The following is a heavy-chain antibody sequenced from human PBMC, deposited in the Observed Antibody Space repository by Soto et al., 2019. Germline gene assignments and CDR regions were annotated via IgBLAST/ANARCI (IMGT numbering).Heavy chain of an antibody. CDR1: GGSFSGYY. CDR2: INHSGST. CDR3: ARQRTYYYDRVLDY. V-gene: IGHV4-34*01. Sequence: SETLSLTCAVYGGSFSGYYWSWIRQPPGKGLEWIGEINHSGSTNYNPSLKSRVTISVDTSKNQFSLKLSSVTAADTAVYYCARQRTYYYDRVLDYWGQGTLVT. J-gene: IGHJ4*02. D-gene: IGHD3-22*01.